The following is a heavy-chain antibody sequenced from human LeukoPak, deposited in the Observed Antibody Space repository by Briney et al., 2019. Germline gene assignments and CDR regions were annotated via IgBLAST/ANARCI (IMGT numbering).Heavy chain of an antibody. CDR2: IYYSGSA. V-gene: IGHV4-39*01. D-gene: IGHD4-17*01. CDR1: GGSITTYY. J-gene: IGHJ4*02. Sequence: PSETLSLSCTVSGGSITTYYWGWIRQPPGKGLEWIGAIYYSGSAYYNPSLKSRVTISVDTSKNQFSLKVTSVTAADTAVYYCARAYGARPYYYFDYWGQGSIVTVCS. CDR3: ARAYGARPYYYFDY.